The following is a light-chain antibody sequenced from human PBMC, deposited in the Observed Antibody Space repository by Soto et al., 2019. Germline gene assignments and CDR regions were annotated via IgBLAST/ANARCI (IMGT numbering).Light chain of an antibody. CDR2: DAS. CDR3: QQSGSSPRT. V-gene: IGKV3-20*01. Sequence: EIVLTQSPGTLSLSPGERATLSCRARQSVRNVYLAWYQQKPGQAPRLLIYDASNRATDIPDRFSGSGSGTDFTLTINRLEPEDFAVYYCQQSGSSPRTFGQGTKLEIK. J-gene: IGKJ2*01. CDR1: QSVRNVY.